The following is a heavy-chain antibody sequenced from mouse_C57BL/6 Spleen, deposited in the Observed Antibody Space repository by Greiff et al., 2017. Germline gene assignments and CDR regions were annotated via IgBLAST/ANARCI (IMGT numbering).Heavy chain of an antibody. D-gene: IGHD1-1*01. Sequence: EVKLMESGPGLVKPSQSLSLTCSVTGYSITSGYYWNWIRQFPGNKLEWMGYISYDGSNNYNPSLKNRISITRDTSKNQFFLKLNSVTTEDTATYYCARPPSNYYGSRDWYFDVWGTGTTVTVSS. J-gene: IGHJ1*03. V-gene: IGHV3-6*01. CDR1: GYSITSGYY. CDR2: ISYDGSN. CDR3: ARPPSNYYGSRDWYFDV.